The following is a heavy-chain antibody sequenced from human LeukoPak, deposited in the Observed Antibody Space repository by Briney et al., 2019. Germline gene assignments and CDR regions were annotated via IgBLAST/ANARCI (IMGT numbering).Heavy chain of an antibody. CDR3: XXXXXXXXXXXXXCFDS. CDR1: GFVFSDYP. J-gene: IGHJ4*02. Sequence: TGGSLRLSCSASGFVFSDYPLHWIRQSPGKGPEWVAVISFDGSHQYYADSVKGRFTVSRDTSKNTLFLQMNRLTIEDTAIYFCXXXXXXXXXXXXXCFDSWGQDTLVTVS. CDR2: ISFDGSHQ. V-gene: IGHV3-30*01.